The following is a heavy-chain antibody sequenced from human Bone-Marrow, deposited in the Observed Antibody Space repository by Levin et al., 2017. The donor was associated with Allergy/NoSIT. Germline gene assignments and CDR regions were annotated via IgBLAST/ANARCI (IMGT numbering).Heavy chain of an antibody. CDR3: ARDPFAYNVGSGSYLDY. D-gene: IGHD3-10*01. Sequence: GESLKISCAASGFAFSNYWMHWVRQAPGKGLVWVSRINRGGSSTTYADSVKGRFTISRDNAKNTLYLQMNSLRAEDTAVYYCARDPFAYNVGSGSYLDYWGQGTLVSVSS. V-gene: IGHV3-74*01. CDR2: INRGGSST. CDR1: GFAFSNYW. J-gene: IGHJ4*02.